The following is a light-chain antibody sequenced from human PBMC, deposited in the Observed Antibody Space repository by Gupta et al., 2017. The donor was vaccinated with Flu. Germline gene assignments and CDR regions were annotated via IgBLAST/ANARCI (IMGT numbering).Light chain of an antibody. CDR2: VSE. CDR1: SSNIGNKH. J-gene: IGLJ3*02. Sequence: QSVLTQPPSASPAPVQKVTISCSGSSSNIGNKHFSWYQQFQGAAPKIVIYVSEVRRLGIPDRVSGSRSGTSATLAITVTKAGEEAEYYCDGRDSSIPHWVFGGGTKLTVL. V-gene: IGLV1-51*02. CDR3: DGRDSSIPHWV.